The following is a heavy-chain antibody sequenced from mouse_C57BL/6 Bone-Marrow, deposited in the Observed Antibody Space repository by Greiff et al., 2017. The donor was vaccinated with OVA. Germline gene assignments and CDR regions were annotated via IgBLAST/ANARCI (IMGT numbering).Heavy chain of an antibody. V-gene: IGHV1-69*01. J-gene: IGHJ4*01. CDR3: ARKAYYSNYRYYAMDY. D-gene: IGHD2-5*01. Sequence: QVQLQQPGAELVMPGASVKLSCKASGYTFTSYWMHWGKQRPGQGLEWIGEIDPSDSYTNYNQKFKGKSTLTVDKSSSTAYMQLSSLTSEDSAVYYCARKAYYSNYRYYAMDYWGQGTSVTVSS. CDR1: GYTFTSYW. CDR2: IDPSDSYT.